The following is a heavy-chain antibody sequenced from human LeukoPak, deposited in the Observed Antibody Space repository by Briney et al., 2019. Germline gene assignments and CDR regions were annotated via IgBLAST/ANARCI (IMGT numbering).Heavy chain of an antibody. Sequence: GGSLRLSCAASGFTFSSYAMHWVRQAPGTGLEWVALISYDGSNKYYADSVKGRFTISRDNSKNTLYLQMNSLRAEDTAVYYCAKDRIAAAGTGYFDYWGQGTLVTVSS. CDR3: AKDRIAAAGTGYFDY. CDR2: ISYDGSNK. V-gene: IGHV3-30*04. J-gene: IGHJ4*02. D-gene: IGHD6-13*01. CDR1: GFTFSSYA.